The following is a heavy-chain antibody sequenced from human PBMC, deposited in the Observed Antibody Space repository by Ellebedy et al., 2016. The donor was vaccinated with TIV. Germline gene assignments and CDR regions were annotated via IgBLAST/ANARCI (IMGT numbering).Heavy chain of an antibody. J-gene: IGHJ4*02. CDR2: INHSGST. CDR1: GGSFTRYH. CDR3: ARYLNRGYSYGQGGCD. V-gene: IGHV4-34*01. D-gene: IGHD5-18*01. Sequence: SETLSLTCAVYGGSFTRYHWSRIRHPPGKGLEWIGEINHSGSTNYNQSLKRRVTISVDTSKNQFSLKLCSVTAADTAVYYCARYLNRGYSYGQGGCDWGQGTLVTVSS.